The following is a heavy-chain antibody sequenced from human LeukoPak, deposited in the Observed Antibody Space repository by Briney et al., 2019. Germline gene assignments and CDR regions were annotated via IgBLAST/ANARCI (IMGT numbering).Heavy chain of an antibody. Sequence: PGGSLRLSCAASGFTFSNYGMHWVRQAPGKGLEWGAFIRYDGDSTHCADSVKGRFTISRDNAQNSLYLQMNSLRAEDTAIYYCVRDRGTYRPIDYWGQGTLVTVSS. CDR3: VRDRGTYRPIDY. D-gene: IGHD1-26*01. CDR1: GFTFSNYG. V-gene: IGHV3-30*02. J-gene: IGHJ4*02. CDR2: IRYDGDST.